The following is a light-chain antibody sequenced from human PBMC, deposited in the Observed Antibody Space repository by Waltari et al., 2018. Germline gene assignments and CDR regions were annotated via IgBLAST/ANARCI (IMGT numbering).Light chain of an antibody. Sequence: EIVLTQSPGTLSLSQGERASQSVRGSCLAWYQQKLGQAPRLLIYDVSNRATGIPDRFSGSGSGTDFTLTISRLEPEDFAVYYCQQYGSLITFGQGTRLEIK. J-gene: IGKJ5*01. CDR1: QSVRGSC. CDR3: QQYGSLIT. V-gene: IGKV3-20*01. CDR2: DVS.